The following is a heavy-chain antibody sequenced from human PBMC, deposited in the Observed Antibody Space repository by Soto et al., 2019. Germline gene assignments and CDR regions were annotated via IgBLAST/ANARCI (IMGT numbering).Heavy chain of an antibody. J-gene: IGHJ4*02. CDR1: GYIFTSYG. CDR2: ISTDNGNT. D-gene: IGHD3-10*01. CDR3: VRAPMVRGVIKVRAPDY. Sequence: QVQLVQSGAEVKKPGASVKVSCKASGYIFTSYGISWVRQAPGQGLEWMGWISTDNGNTNYVQKLQGRATMTTDTSTSTAYMELRSLISDDTAVYYCVRAPMVRGVIKVRAPDYWGQGTLVTVSS. V-gene: IGHV1-18*01.